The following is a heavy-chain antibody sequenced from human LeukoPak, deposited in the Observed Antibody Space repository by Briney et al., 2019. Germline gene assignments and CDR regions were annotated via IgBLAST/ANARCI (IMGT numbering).Heavy chain of an antibody. D-gene: IGHD3-10*01. CDR3: VRDRLASGSGSYSLAH. CDR2: ISGSGIRR. V-gene: IGHV3-23*01. Sequence: GGSLRLSCAASGFTFSSYGMGWVRQAPGKGLEWVSDISGSGIRRDYADSVKGRFTISRDNSKNTLYLQMNGLRAEDTAVYYCVRDRLASGSGSYSLAHWGQGTMVTVSS. J-gene: IGHJ3*01. CDR1: GFTFSSYG.